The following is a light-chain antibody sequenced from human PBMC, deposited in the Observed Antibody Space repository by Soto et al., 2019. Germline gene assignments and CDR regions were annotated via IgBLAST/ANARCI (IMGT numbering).Light chain of an antibody. V-gene: IGLV1-40*01. Sequence: QAVVTQPPSVSGAPGQRVTISCTGSSSNIGAGYDVHWYQQLPGTAPKLLIYGNNNRPSGVPDRFSGSKSGTSASLAVTGLQAEDEADYYCQSYATGLSVLYVFGTGTKLNVL. J-gene: IGLJ1*01. CDR2: GNN. CDR1: SSNIGAGYD. CDR3: QSYATGLSVLYV.